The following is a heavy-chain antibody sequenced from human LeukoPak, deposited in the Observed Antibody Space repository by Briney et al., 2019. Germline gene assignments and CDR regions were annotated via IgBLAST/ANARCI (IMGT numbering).Heavy chain of an antibody. J-gene: IGHJ5*01. CDR2: IKEDGSES. CDR1: GFTFSNYW. D-gene: IGHD1-26*01. CDR3: ARDCVIVGAPCYDS. V-gene: IGHV3-7*04. Sequence: PGGSLRLSCAASGFTFSNYWMSWVRQAPGKGREWVANIKEDGSESIYVDSLKGGFTISRDNAKDSLYLQIDSLRAEDMAVYYCARDCVIVGAPCYDSWGQGTLVTVSS.